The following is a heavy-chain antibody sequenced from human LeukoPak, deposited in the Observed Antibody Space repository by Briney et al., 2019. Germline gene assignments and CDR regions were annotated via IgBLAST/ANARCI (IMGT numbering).Heavy chain of an antibody. CDR2: IYISGST. CDR1: GGSISTYY. J-gene: IGHJ6*02. V-gene: IGHV4-4*07. Sequence: SETLSLTCTVSGGSISTYYWNWIRQPAGKGLEWIGRIYISGSTNYNPSLRSRVTMSVDTSKNQFSLKLTSVTAADTAVYYCARDPRSGSAGIFCYTMDVWGQGTTVTVSS. D-gene: IGHD2-15*01. CDR3: ARDPRSGSAGIFCYTMDV.